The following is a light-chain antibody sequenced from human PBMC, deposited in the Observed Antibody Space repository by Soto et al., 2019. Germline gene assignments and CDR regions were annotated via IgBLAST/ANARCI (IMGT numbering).Light chain of an antibody. CDR2: ATS. CDR1: QSVSSY. CDR3: QQRTFWPT. J-gene: IGKJ3*01. Sequence: EDVLTQSPATLSLSPGETATLSCRASQSVSSYLAWYQQRPGQPPRLLIYATSNRATGVPARFSGSGSGTDFTLPISSLEPEDFAVYFCQQRTFWPTFGPGTKVDIK. V-gene: IGKV3-11*01.